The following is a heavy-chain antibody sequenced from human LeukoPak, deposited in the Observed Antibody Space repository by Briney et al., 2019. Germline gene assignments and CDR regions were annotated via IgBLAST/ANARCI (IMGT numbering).Heavy chain of an antibody. CDR1: GFTFSSYW. CDR2: IKQGGGGK. D-gene: IGHD5-18*01. Sequence: VGSLRLSCAASGFTFSSYWMSWVRQAPGKGLEWVANIKQGGGGKYYVDSVKGRFTISRDNAKDSLYLQMNSLRAEDAAVYYCASWDSYGYFDHSGQGPLVPVSS. CDR3: ASWDSYGYFDH. J-gene: IGHJ4*02. V-gene: IGHV3-7*01.